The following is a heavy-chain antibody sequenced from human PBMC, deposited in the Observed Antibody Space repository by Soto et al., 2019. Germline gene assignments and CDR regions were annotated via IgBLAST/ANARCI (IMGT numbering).Heavy chain of an antibody. CDR2: ISGSGGST. CDR3: ARGMGYCSSTSCYIWFDY. V-gene: IGHV3-23*01. Sequence: QPGGSLRLACAASEFTFSSYAMGWVRQAPGRGLELVSAISGSGGSTYYADSVKGRFTISRDNSKNTLFLQMNSLRAEDTAVHYCARGMGYCSSTSCYIWFDYWGQGTLVTVSS. J-gene: IGHJ4*02. D-gene: IGHD2-2*02. CDR1: EFTFSSYA.